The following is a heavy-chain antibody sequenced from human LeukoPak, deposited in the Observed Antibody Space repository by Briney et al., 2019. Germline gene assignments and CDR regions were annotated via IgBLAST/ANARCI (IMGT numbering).Heavy chain of an antibody. D-gene: IGHD2-2*01. CDR2: IYYSGST. Sequence: PSETLSLTCTVSGGSISSYYWSWIRQPPGKGLEWIGYIYYSGSTNYNPSLKSRVTMSVDTSKNQFSLKLSSVTAADTAVYYCAREYCSSTSCYVHWFDPWGQGTLVTVSS. CDR3: AREYCSSTSCYVHWFDP. J-gene: IGHJ5*02. V-gene: IGHV4-59*01. CDR1: GGSISSYY.